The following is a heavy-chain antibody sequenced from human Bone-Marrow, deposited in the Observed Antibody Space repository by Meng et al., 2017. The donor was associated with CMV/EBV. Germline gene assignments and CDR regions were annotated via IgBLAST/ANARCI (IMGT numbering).Heavy chain of an antibody. CDR2: ISVYNGNT. J-gene: IGHJ5*02. Sequence: QLQLVESGAEVKKPGASVKVSCKTSGHTFSTLGITWVRQAPGQGLEWMGWISVYNGNTEYSQKLQGRVTMTTDTSTSTVYMELRSLRSDDTAVYFCARGEGLLGDWFDPWGQGTLVTVSS. V-gene: IGHV1-18*01. CDR1: GHTFSTLG. CDR3: ARGEGLLGDWFDP. D-gene: IGHD2-8*02.